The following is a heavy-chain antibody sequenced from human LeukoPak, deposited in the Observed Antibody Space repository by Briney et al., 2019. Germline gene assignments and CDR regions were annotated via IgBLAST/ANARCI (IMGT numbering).Heavy chain of an antibody. D-gene: IGHD6-13*01. CDR2: IYSTGSP. CDR1: GGSISHYY. CDR3: ARAYSISWYYFDY. V-gene: IGHV4-4*07. Sequence: SETLSLTCTVSGGSISHYYWSWIRQPAGKGLEWIGHIYSTGSPNNNPSLKSRVTISLAKSKNQFSLKLTPVTAADTAVYYCARAYSISWYYFDYWGQGTLVTVSS. J-gene: IGHJ4*02.